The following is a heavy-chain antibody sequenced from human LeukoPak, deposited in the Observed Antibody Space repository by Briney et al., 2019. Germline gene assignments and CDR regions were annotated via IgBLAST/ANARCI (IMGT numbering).Heavy chain of an antibody. J-gene: IGHJ3*02. Sequence: GESLKISCKGSGYSFTSYWIGXVRQMPGKXXXXXXXIYPGDSDTRYSPSFQCQVTISADKSISTAYRQWSSLKASDPAMYYCARQGYSSGWYDAFDIWGQGTMVTVSS. D-gene: IGHD6-19*01. V-gene: IGHV5-51*01. CDR3: ARQGYSSGWYDAFDI. CDR1: GYSFTSYW. CDR2: IYPGDSDT.